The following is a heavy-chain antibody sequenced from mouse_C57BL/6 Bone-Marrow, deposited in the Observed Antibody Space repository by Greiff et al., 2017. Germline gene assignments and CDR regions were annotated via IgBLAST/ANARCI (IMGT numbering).Heavy chain of an antibody. V-gene: IGHV1-42*01. CDR3: ARYYGSSYGYWYFDV. CDR2: INPSTGGT. CDR1: GYSFTGYY. J-gene: IGHJ1*03. Sequence: VQLQQSGPELVKPGASVKISCKASGYSFTGYYMNWVKQSPEKSLEWIGEINPSTGGTTYNQTFKAKATLTVDKSSSTAYMQLKSLTSEDSAVYYSARYYGSSYGYWYFDVWGTGTTVTVSS. D-gene: IGHD1-1*01.